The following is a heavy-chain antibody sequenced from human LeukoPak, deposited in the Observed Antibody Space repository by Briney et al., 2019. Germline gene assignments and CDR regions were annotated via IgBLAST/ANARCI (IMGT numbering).Heavy chain of an antibody. Sequence: GGSLSLSCSAFGFTFGDYAFHWVRQAPGKGLEWLAFIRYDGSDSYYADSVKGRFTISRDNSKKTLYLQMDSLKTEDTAFYYCALIGVVIPPDTYDVWGQGTLVTVSS. J-gene: IGHJ3*01. CDR3: ALIGVVIPPDTYDV. CDR2: IRYDGSDS. CDR1: GFTFGDYA. D-gene: IGHD2-21*01. V-gene: IGHV3-30*02.